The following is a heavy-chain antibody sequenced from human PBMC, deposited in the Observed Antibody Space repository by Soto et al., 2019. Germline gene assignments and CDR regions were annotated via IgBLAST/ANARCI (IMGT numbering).Heavy chain of an antibody. D-gene: IGHD3-9*01. CDR3: AGGILIGPGGDWFDP. J-gene: IGHJ5*02. Sequence: QVQLQQWGAGLLKPSETLSLTCAVYGGSFSGYYWSWIRQPPGKGLEWIGEINHSGSTNYNPSLKSRVTISVDTSKNQFSLKLSSVTAADTAVYYCAGGILIGPGGDWFDPWGQGTLVTVSS. CDR1: GGSFSGYY. CDR2: INHSGST. V-gene: IGHV4-34*01.